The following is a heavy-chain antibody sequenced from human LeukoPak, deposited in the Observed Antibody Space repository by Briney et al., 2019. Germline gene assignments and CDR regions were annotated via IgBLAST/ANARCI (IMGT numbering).Heavy chain of an antibody. J-gene: IGHJ4*02. CDR2: ISSNGGST. V-gene: IGHV3-64*01. Sequence: GGSLRLSCAASGFTFSSYAMHWVRQAPGKGLEYVSAISSNGGSTYYANSVKGRFTISRDNSKNTLYLQMGSLRAEDMAVYYCAISPLWFGEYYFDYWGQGTLVTVSS. CDR1: GFTFSSYA. D-gene: IGHD3-10*01. CDR3: AISPLWFGEYYFDY.